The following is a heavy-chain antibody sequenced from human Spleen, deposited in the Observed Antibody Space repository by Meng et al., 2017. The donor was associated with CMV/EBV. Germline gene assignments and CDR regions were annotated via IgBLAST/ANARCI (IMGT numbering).Heavy chain of an antibody. V-gene: IGHV3-9*01. D-gene: IGHD1-26*01. CDR3: ARAYRAIDY. Sequence: SLKISCSASGFTFNDYAMHWVRQAPGKGLEWVSGISWNSGAIGYVDSVKGRFTISRDNAKNSLYVQMNSLRGEDTAVYYCARAYRAIDYWGQGTLVTVSS. CDR2: ISWNSGAI. J-gene: IGHJ4*02. CDR1: GFTFNDYA.